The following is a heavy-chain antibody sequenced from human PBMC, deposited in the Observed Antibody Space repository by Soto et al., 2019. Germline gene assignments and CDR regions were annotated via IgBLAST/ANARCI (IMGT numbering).Heavy chain of an antibody. CDR2: IHHSGTA. Sequence: SSETLSLTCAVSGDSISSGYYWAWIRQSPGKGLEWIGSIHHSGTAYYNPSLKSRVTISVDTSKNQFSLKLSSVTAADTAVYYCARLPHHSNYLDYWGQGTLVTVSS. CDR3: ARLPHHSNYLDY. J-gene: IGHJ4*02. D-gene: IGHD4-4*01. V-gene: IGHV4-38-2*01. CDR1: GDSISSGYY.